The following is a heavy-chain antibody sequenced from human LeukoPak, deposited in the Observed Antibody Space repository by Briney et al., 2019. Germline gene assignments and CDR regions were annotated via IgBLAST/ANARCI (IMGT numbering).Heavy chain of an antibody. D-gene: IGHD2-15*01. CDR1: GGSISSSSYY. CDR3: ASYCSGGSCYDLTFDY. Sequence: SETLSLTXTVSGGSISSSSYYWGCIRQPPGKGLEWIGSIYYSGSTYYNLSLKSRVTISVDTSKNQFSLKLSSVTAADTAVYYCASYCSGGSCYDLTFDYWGQGTLVTVSS. CDR2: IYYSGST. J-gene: IGHJ4*02. V-gene: IGHV4-39*01.